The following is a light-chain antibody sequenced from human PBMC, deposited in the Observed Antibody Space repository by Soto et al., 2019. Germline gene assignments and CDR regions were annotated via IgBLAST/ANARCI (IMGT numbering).Light chain of an antibody. CDR3: QEYGRT. J-gene: IGKJ1*01. V-gene: IGKV3-20*01. Sequence: EDFLTQSPGTLSLSPGERATLSCRASQSASGSYIAWYQQKSGQAPRLLIYGASTRATGIPDRFSGSGSGTDFTLTISRLEPEDFAMYYCQEYGRTFGQGTKVEMK. CDR1: QSASGSY. CDR2: GAS.